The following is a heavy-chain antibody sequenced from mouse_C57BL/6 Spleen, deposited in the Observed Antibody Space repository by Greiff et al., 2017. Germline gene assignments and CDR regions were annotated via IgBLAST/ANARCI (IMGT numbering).Heavy chain of an antibody. Sequence: QVQLQQSGAELVRPGASVTLSCKASGYTFTDYEMHWVKQTPVHGLEWIGAIDPETGGTAYNQKFKGKDILTADKSSSTAYMELRSLTSEDSAVYYCTRCGFTTVVNGDYWGQGTTLTVSS. CDR3: TRCGFTTVVNGDY. J-gene: IGHJ2*01. D-gene: IGHD1-1*01. V-gene: IGHV1-15*01. CDR1: GYTFTDYE. CDR2: IDPETGGT.